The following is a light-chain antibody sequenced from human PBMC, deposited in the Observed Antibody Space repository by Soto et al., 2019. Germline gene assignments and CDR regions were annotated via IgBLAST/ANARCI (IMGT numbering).Light chain of an antibody. CDR2: GAS. J-gene: IGKJ4*01. V-gene: IGKV3-15*01. Sequence: EIVMTQSPATLSVSPGERATFSCRASQSVSNNLAWYQQKPGQAARLLLYGASTRATAIPARFSGSGSGTDFTLTISSLKSEDFAVYYCQQYNSSPPVTFGGGTKVEIK. CDR3: QQYNSSPPVT. CDR1: QSVSNN.